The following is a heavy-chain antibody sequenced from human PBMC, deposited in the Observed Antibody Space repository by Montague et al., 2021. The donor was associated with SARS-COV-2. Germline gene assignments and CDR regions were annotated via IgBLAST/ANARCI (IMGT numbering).Heavy chain of an antibody. J-gene: IGHJ4*02. Sequence: SLRLSCAASGFTFSDYAMNWVRQAPGKGLECVSSINYRGTYYADSVRGRFTISRDNSKNTLYLQMHSLRAEDTAVYYCTRGLYAAYHWGQGTLVTVSS. D-gene: IGHD2/OR15-2a*01. V-gene: IGHV3-23*01. CDR2: INYRGT. CDR1: GFTFSDYA. CDR3: TRGLYAAYH.